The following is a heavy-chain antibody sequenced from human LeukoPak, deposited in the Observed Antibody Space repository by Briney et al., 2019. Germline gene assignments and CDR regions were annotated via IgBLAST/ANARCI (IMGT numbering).Heavy chain of an antibody. CDR1: GYNFTDYW. CDR3: ARAARQGFTMIVVPFFYFDL. CDR2: IGPHSTFT. Sequence: GESLKISCKGSGYNFTDYWIGWVRQGPGQGLEWMGYIGPHSTFTSSPQEFQGRVTMTRDASMSTAYMELTRLTSDDTAVYYCARAARQGFTMIVVPFFYFDLWGRGTLVTVSS. V-gene: IGHV1-2*02. D-gene: IGHD3-22*01. J-gene: IGHJ2*01.